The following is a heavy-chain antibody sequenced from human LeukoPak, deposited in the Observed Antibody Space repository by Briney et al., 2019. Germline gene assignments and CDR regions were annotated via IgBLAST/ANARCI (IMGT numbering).Heavy chain of an antibody. CDR1: GFTVSSNY. J-gene: IGHJ4*02. Sequence: GGSLRLSCIASGFTVSSNYMTWVRQAPGKGLEWVSIIYSGGSTYYADSVKGRFTISRDNSKNTLYLQMNSLRAEDTAVYYCARGGAMIRGVFDYWGQGTLVTVSS. CDR2: IYSGGST. V-gene: IGHV3-66*01. D-gene: IGHD3-10*01. CDR3: ARGGAMIRGVFDY.